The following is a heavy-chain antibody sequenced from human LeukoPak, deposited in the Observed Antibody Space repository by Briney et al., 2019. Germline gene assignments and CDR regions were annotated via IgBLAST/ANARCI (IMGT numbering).Heavy chain of an antibody. CDR2: ISHDGNNT. CDR1: GFTFSNYA. J-gene: IGHJ4*02. Sequence: GGSLRLSCVASGFTFSNYAMHWVRQAPGKGLEGVAVISHDGNNTFYAGSVKGRFTISRDKSKNTLSLQMNSLRTEDTAVYYCARESFCSRTSCYRAFDSWGQGTLVTVSS. CDR3: ARESFCSRTSCYRAFDS. V-gene: IGHV3-30*04. D-gene: IGHD2-2*01.